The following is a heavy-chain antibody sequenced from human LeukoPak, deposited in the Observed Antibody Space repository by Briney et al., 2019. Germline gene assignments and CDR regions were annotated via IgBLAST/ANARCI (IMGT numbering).Heavy chain of an antibody. D-gene: IGHD4-23*01. V-gene: IGHV1-18*01. Sequence: ASVKVSCKASGYTFTSYGISWVRQAPGQGLEWMGWIRTHNGNTNCAQKFQGRVTMTTDTSTSTAYMELRSLRSDDTAVYYCARVGYGGNYYYYMDVWGKGTTVTVSS. CDR2: IRTHNGNT. CDR1: GYTFTSYG. J-gene: IGHJ6*03. CDR3: ARVGYGGNYYYYMDV.